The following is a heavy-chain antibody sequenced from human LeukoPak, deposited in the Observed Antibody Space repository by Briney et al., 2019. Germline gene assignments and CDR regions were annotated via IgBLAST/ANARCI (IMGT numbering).Heavy chain of an antibody. CDR2: IKTNTDGGTA. J-gene: IGHJ4*02. CDR1: GFTFSSYG. D-gene: IGHD2-21*02. V-gene: IGHV3-15*01. CDR3: TTRVVTTNDN. Sequence: AGGSLRLSCAASGFTFSSYGMHWVRQAPGKGLEWVGRIKTNTDGGTADYPAPVKGRFTISRDDSKNTLYLQMNSLKTEDTAVYYCTTRVVTTNDNWGQGALVTVSS.